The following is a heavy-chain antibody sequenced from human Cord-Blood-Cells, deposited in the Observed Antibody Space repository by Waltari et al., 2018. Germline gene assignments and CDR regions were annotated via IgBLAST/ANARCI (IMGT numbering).Heavy chain of an antibody. J-gene: IGHJ4*02. D-gene: IGHD3-10*01. CDR1: GYTFTGYY. Sequence: QVQLVQSGAEVKKPGASVKVSCKASGYTFTGYYMHWVRQAPGQGLEWMGRINPNSGGTNYAQKFQGRVTMTRDTSISTAYMELSRLRSDDTAVYYCARDEGVGSSYGSGGIEWRYYFDYWGQGTLVTVSS. CDR2: INPNSGGT. V-gene: IGHV1-2*06. CDR3: ARDEGVGSSYGSGGIEWRYYFDY.